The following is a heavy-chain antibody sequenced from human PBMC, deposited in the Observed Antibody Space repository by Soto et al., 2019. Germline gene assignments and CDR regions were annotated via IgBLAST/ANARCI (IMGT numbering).Heavy chain of an antibody. CDR2: ISSSSSSI. CDR3: ARGEVVVVAATRNYYYGMDV. V-gene: IGHV3-21*01. CDR1: GFTFSSYS. J-gene: IGHJ6*02. Sequence: PGGSLRLSCAASGFTFSSYSMNWGRQAPGKGLGWVSSISSSSSSIYYADSVKGRFTISRDNAKNSLYLQMNSLSAEDTAVDYCARGEVVVVAATRNYYYGMDVWGQGTTVTVSS. D-gene: IGHD2-15*01.